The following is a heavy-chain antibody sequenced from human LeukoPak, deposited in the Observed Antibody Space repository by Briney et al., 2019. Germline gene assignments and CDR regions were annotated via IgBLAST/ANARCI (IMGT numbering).Heavy chain of an antibody. D-gene: IGHD3-9*01. V-gene: IGHV4-59*12. CDR2: IYYSGST. CDR1: GGSISSYY. Sequence: KPSETLSLTCTVSGGSISSYYWSWIRQPPGKGLEWIGYIYYSGSTNYNPSLKSRVTISVDTSKNQFSLKLSSVTAADTAVYYCARARYYDILTGRVLFDYWGQGTLVTVSS. CDR3: ARARYYDILTGRVLFDY. J-gene: IGHJ4*02.